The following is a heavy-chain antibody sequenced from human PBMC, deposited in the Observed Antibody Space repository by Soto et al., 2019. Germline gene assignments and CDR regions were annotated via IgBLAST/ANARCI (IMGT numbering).Heavy chain of an antibody. Sequence: QVQLVQSGAEVKKPGASVKVSCQASGYIFSSYGISWVRQAPGLWLEWMGCIYGVDGSTDYEQNLLGRVTVTTDTATSTDYMDLSDLRAADIAESYCARRTLGSSIVIVDYWGQGDLVPVSA. CDR3: ARRTLGSSIVIVDY. CDR2: IYGVDGST. CDR1: GYIFSSYG. J-gene: IGHJ4*02. D-gene: IGHD2-21*01. V-gene: IGHV1-18*03.